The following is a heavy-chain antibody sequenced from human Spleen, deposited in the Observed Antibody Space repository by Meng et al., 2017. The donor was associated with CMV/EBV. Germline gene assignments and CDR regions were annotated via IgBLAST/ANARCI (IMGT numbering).Heavy chain of an antibody. CDR1: GFTFSDSA. CDR2: IRSESNKYAA. Sequence: GESLKISCAASGFTFSDSALHWVRQTSGKGLEWIGRIRSESNKYAAMYAASAKGRFTLSRDDSKNMAYLEMTSLKVADTAMYYCTRGGSRGAWPQFDYWGRGTLVTVSS. J-gene: IGHJ4*02. CDR3: TRGGSRGAWPQFDY. V-gene: IGHV3-73*01. D-gene: IGHD3-10*01.